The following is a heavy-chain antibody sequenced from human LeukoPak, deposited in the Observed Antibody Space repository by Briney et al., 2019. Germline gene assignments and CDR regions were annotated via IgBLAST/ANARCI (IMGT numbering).Heavy chain of an antibody. Sequence: GGSLRLSCAASGFTFSNYAMTWVRQAPGKGLEWVSSISGNSANTYYADSVKGRFTVSRANSKNILYLQMNSLRVEDTAVYFCAKGVRLWFALYFDYWGQGTLATVSS. CDR3: AKGVRLWFALYFDY. CDR1: GFTFSNYA. V-gene: IGHV3-23*01. J-gene: IGHJ4*02. D-gene: IGHD3-10*01. CDR2: ISGNSANT.